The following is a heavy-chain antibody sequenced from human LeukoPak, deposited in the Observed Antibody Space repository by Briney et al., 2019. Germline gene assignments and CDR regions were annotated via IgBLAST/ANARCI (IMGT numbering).Heavy chain of an antibody. Sequence: PGGSPRLSCVASGFTLSSHWMSWVRQAPGKGLEWVANINQDGSAKYFVDSVKGRFTISRDNAKNSMYLQMNSLRAEDTAVYYCARWEIRGTAHKLDYWGQGTLVTVSS. V-gene: IGHV3-7*01. CDR3: ARWEIRGTAHKLDY. CDR1: GFTLSSHW. J-gene: IGHJ4*02. D-gene: IGHD1-7*01. CDR2: INQDGSAK.